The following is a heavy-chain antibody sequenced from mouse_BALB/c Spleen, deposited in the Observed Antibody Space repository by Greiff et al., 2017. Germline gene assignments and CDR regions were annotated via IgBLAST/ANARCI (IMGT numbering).Heavy chain of an antibody. Sequence: EVMLVESGGGLVQPGGSLRLSCATSGFTFTDYYMSWVRQPPGKALEWLGFIRNKANGYTTEYSASVKGRFTISRDNSQSILYLQMNTLRAEDSATYYCARDEGGTVDYWGQGTTLTVSS. CDR1: GFTFTDYY. CDR3: ARDEGGTVDY. CDR2: IRNKANGYTT. V-gene: IGHV7-3*02. J-gene: IGHJ2*01. D-gene: IGHD4-1*01.